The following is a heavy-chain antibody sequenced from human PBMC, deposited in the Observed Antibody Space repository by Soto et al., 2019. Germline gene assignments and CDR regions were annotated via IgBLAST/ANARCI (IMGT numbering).Heavy chain of an antibody. CDR3: ARCGWGYYYYYMDV. CDR2: IYYSGST. D-gene: IGHD3-16*01. V-gene: IGHV4-39*01. CDR1: GGSISSSSYY. Sequence: SETLSLTCTVSGGSISSSSYYWGWIRQPPGKGLEWIGSIYYSGSTYYNPSLKSRVTISVDTSKNQFSLKLSSVTAADTAVYYCARCGWGYYYYYMDVWGKGTTVTVSS. J-gene: IGHJ6*03.